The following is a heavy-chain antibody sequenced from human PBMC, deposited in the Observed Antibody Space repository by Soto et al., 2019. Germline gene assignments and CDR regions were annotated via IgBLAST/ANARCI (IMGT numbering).Heavy chain of an antibody. CDR3: ARPANYDFWSGYHYYFDY. V-gene: IGHV5-51*01. CDR1: GYSFTSYW. J-gene: IGHJ4*02. Sequence: PGESLKISCKGSGYSFTSYWIGWVRQMPGKGLEWMGIIYPGDSDTRYSPSFQGQVTISADKSISTAYLQWSSLKASDTAMYHCARPANYDFWSGYHYYFDYWGQGTLVTVSS. CDR2: IYPGDSDT. D-gene: IGHD3-3*01.